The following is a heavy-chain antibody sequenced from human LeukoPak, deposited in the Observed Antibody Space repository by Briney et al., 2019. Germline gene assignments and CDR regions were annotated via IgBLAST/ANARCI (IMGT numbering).Heavy chain of an antibody. D-gene: IGHD2-2*03. CDR1: GYTFTVYY. CDR3: ARAPGYCSSTSCPNWFDP. Sequence: TSVKLSFKAAGYTFTVYYMHWVRQAPGPGLEWMGWTNPNSGGTNYAQKSQGRVTMTRDTSISTAYMQLSRLRSDDTAVYYCARAPGYCSSTSCPNWFDPWGQGTLVTVPS. V-gene: IGHV1-2*02. J-gene: IGHJ5*02. CDR2: TNPNSGGT.